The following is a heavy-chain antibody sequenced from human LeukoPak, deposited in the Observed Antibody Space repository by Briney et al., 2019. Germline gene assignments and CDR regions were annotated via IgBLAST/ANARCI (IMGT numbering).Heavy chain of an antibody. V-gene: IGHV3-30*04. CDR2: ISYDGSNK. CDR3: ARVDEYCGGDCYYFDAFDI. D-gene: IGHD2-21*02. CDR1: GFTFSSYA. J-gene: IGHJ3*02. Sequence: PGGSLRLSCAASGFTFSSYAMHWVRQAPGKGLEWVAVISYDGSNKYYADSVKGRFTISRDNSKNTLYLQMNSLRAEDTAVYYCARVDEYCGGDCYYFDAFDIWGQGTMVTVSS.